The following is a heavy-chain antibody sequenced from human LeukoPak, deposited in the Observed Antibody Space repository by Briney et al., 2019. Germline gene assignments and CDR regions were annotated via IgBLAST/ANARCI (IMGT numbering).Heavy chain of an antibody. CDR3: AGVCGGDCYYFDY. Sequence: ASVKVSCKASGYTFTGYYMHWVRQAPGQGLEWMGWINPNSGGTNYAQKFQGWVTMTRDTSISTAYMELSRLRSDDTAVYYCAGVCGGDCYYFDYWGQGTLVTVSS. CDR1: GYTFTGYY. J-gene: IGHJ4*02. CDR2: INPNSGGT. D-gene: IGHD2-21*02. V-gene: IGHV1-2*04.